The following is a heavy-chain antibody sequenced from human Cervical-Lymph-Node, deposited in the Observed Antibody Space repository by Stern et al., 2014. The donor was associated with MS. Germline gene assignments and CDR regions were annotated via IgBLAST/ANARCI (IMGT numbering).Heavy chain of an antibody. CDR3: ARGLPSF. CDR2: ISSNGTVI. J-gene: IGHJ4*02. V-gene: IGHV3-11*01. D-gene: IGHD1-26*01. CDR1: GFNFSAYY. Sequence: VQLVESGGDLVKPGGSLRLSCAASGFNFSAYYMNWILQAPGKGLEWLSYISSNGTVIYYSDSVKGRFIISRDNAKQSLYLQMNRLRAEDTAVYYCARGLPSFWGQGSLVTVSP.